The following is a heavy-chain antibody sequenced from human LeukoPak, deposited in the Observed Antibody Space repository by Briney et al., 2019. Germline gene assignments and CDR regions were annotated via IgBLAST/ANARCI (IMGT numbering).Heavy chain of an antibody. Sequence: GGSLRLSCAASGFTFSGYDMSWVRQAPGKGLEWVLYTSSSGSTINYADSVKSRFTISRDNAKNSLYLQMNSLRAEDTAVYYCARLRYYGMDVWGQGITVTVSS. CDR1: GFTFSGYD. CDR2: TSSSGSTI. CDR3: ARLRYYGMDV. V-gene: IGHV3-48*04. J-gene: IGHJ6*02.